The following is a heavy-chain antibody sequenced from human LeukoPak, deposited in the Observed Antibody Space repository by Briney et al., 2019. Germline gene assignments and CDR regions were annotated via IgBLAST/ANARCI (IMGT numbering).Heavy chain of an antibody. V-gene: IGHV4-39*07. J-gene: IGHJ5*02. Sequence: SETLSLTCTVSGGSVSSGSYYWSWIRQPPGKGLEWIGEINHSGSTNYNPSLKSRVTISVDTSKNQFSLKLSSVTAADTAVYYCASLGVWLVGQNWFDPWGQGTLVTVSS. CDR1: GGSVSSGSYY. CDR3: ASLGVWLVGQNWFDP. CDR2: INHSGST. D-gene: IGHD6-19*01.